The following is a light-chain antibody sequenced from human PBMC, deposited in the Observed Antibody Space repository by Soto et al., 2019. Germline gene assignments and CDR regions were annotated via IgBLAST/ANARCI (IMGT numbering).Light chain of an antibody. Sequence: IQMTQSPSTLSGSVGDRVTITCRASQTISSWLAWYQQKPGKAPKLLIYKASTLKSGVPSRFSGSGSGTEFTLTIRSLQPDDFATYYFQHYKSYLAAFGQGKKVDIK. CDR2: KAS. V-gene: IGKV1-5*03. CDR3: QHYKSYLAA. J-gene: IGKJ1*01. CDR1: QTISSW.